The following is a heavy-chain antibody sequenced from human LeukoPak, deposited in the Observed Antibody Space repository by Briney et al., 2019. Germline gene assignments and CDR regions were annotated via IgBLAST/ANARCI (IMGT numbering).Heavy chain of an antibody. V-gene: IGHV3-11*01. J-gene: IGHJ4*02. D-gene: IGHD6-19*01. CDR3: ATAYSSGWLDY. Sequence: GGSLRLSCAASGFTFSDYYMSGIRQAPGKGLEWVSYISSSGSTIYYADSVKGRFTISRDNAKNSLYLQMNSLRAEDTAVYYCATAYSSGWLDYWGQGTLVTVSS. CDR1: GFTFSDYY. CDR2: ISSSGSTI.